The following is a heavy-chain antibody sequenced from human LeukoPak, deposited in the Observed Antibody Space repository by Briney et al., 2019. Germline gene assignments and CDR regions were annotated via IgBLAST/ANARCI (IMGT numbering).Heavy chain of an antibody. J-gene: IGHJ4*02. CDR1: GLIFSDFG. CDR2: ISYDGINK. Sequence: PGRSLRLSCAASGLIFSDFGMHWVRQAPGKGLEWVAVISYDGINKYYADSVKGRFTISRDNSMNTLYLQMNSLRPEDTAIYYCAKDTSRTAAGTTWGSLDYWGQGTLVTVS. D-gene: IGHD6-13*01. CDR3: AKDTSRTAAGTTWGSLDY. V-gene: IGHV3-30*18.